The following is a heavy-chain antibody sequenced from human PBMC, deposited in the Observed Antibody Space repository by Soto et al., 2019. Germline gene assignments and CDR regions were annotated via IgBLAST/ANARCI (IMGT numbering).Heavy chain of an antibody. CDR2: INPNSGGT. J-gene: IGHJ6*02. D-gene: IGHD2-2*01. CDR1: GYTFTGYY. V-gene: IGHV1-2*04. CDR3: ARGGSEYQLLSHYYYGMDV. Sequence: RASVKVSCKASGYTFTGYYMHWVRQAPGQGLEWMGWINPNSGGTNYAQKFQGWVTMTRDTSISTAYMELSRLRSDDTAVYYCARGGSEYQLLSHYYYGMDVWGQGTTVTVSS.